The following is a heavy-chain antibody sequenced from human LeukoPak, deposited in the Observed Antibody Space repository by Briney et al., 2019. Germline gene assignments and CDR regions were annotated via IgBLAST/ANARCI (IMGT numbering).Heavy chain of an antibody. CDR2: ISGSGDST. D-gene: IGHD3-9*01. CDR3: AKAPTGYVPDH. Sequence: GGSLRLSCAASGFTFSTFAMTWVRQAPGKGLEWVSVISGSGDSTYYADSVKGLFTISRDNSRTTLYLQMNSLRAEDTAVYYCAKAPTGYVPDHWGQGTLVTVSP. V-gene: IGHV3-23*01. J-gene: IGHJ4*02. CDR1: GFTFSTFA.